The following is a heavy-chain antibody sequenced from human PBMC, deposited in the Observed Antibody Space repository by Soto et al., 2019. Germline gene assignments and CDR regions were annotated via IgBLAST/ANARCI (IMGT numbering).Heavy chain of an antibody. CDR2: ISYDGSNK. CDR1: GFTLSSYG. D-gene: IGHD3-3*01. CDR3: ARSLGLVILEYYFDY. V-gene: IGHV3-30*03. Sequence: QVQLVESGGGVVQPGRSLRLSCAASGFTLSSYGMHWVRQAPGKGLEWVAVISYDGSNKYYADSVKGRVTISKDNSKNTLYLQMNSLRAEDTAVYYCARSLGLVILEYYFDYWGQGTLVTVSS. J-gene: IGHJ4*02.